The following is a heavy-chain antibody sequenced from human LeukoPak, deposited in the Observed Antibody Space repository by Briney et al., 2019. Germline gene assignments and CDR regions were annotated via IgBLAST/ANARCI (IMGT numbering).Heavy chain of an antibody. CDR3: ARDHRGRHVWSGSSGWFDP. Sequence: SQTLSLTCTVSGGSISSGGYYWSWIRQPPGKGPEWIGYIYHSGSTYYNPSLKSRVTISVDRSKNQFSLKLSSVTAADTAVYYCARDHRGRHVWSGSSGWFDPWGQGTLVTVSS. D-gene: IGHD3-3*01. CDR2: IYHSGST. J-gene: IGHJ5*02. V-gene: IGHV4-30-2*01. CDR1: GGSISSGGYY.